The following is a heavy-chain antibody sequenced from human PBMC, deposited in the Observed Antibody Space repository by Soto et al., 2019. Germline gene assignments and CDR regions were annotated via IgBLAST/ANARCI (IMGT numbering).Heavy chain of an antibody. CDR1: GGSISSGGYF. Sequence: SETLSLTCAVSGGSISSGGYFWSWIRQPPGKGLEWIGYIYHSGSTYYNPSFKSRVTISIDRSKNQFSLKLSSVTAADTAVYYCARGAPVVNDYWGQGTLVTVSS. CDR3: ARGAPVVNDY. D-gene: IGHD3-22*01. CDR2: IYHSGST. J-gene: IGHJ4*02. V-gene: IGHV4-30-2*01.